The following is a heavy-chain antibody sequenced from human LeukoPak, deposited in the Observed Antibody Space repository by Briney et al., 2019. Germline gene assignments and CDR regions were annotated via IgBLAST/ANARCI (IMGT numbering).Heavy chain of an antibody. J-gene: IGHJ4*02. V-gene: IGHV1-2*02. CDR2: INPNSGVT. D-gene: IGHD6-13*01. CDR3: AKSAQYSSAWFTGSFDY. Sequence: ASVKVSCKASGYTFSGYYLHWVRQAPGQGLQWVGWINPNSGVTHYAQMFQGRVTMTRDTSINTAYMELRRVRSDDTAVYYCAKSAQYSSAWFTGSFDYWGQGTLVTVSS. CDR1: GYTFSGYY.